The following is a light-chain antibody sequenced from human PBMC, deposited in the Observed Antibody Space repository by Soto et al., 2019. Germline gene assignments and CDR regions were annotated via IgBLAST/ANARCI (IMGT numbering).Light chain of an antibody. J-gene: IGKJ4*01. CDR3: QKYDTAPLT. CDR2: AAY. Sequence: DIQMTQAPSSLSASVGDRVTITCRARQDISTYLAWYQQKPGKVPKLLISAAYTLQSGVPPRFSGTRSGTDFRLTISSRQPEDAASYYCQKYDTAPLTHGGGTKVEIK. CDR1: QDISTY. V-gene: IGKV1-27*01.